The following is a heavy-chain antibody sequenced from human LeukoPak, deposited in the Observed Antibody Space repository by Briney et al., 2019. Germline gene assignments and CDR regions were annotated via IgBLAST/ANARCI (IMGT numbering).Heavy chain of an antibody. Sequence: ASVKVSCKASGYTFTGYYIHWVRQAPGQGLVWMGWINPNSGGTEFAQKFQDRVTMTRDTSISTAYMELTGLRSDDTAVYFCAREPYYYDRSGYYQGGTYFDYWGQGTLVTVSS. D-gene: IGHD3-22*01. CDR3: AREPYYYDRSGYYQGGTYFDY. CDR1: GYTFTGYY. CDR2: INPNSGGT. V-gene: IGHV1-2*02. J-gene: IGHJ4*02.